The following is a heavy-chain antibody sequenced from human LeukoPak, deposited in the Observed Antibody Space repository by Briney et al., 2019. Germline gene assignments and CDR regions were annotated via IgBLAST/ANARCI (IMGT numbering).Heavy chain of an antibody. Sequence: ASVKVSCKASGGTFSSYAISWVRQAPGQGLEWMGGIIPIFGIANYAQKFQGRVTITADESTSTAYMELSSLRSEDTAVYYCARIPTYDIVVVPAAIGAAAGTSGDYWGQGTLVTVSS. J-gene: IGHJ4*02. CDR2: IIPIFGIA. D-gene: IGHD2-2*02. CDR1: GGTFSSYA. CDR3: ARIPTYDIVVVPAAIGAAAGTSGDY. V-gene: IGHV1-69*13.